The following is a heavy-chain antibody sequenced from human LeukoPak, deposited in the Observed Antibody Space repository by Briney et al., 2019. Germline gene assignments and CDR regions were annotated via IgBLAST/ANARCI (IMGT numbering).Heavy chain of an antibody. D-gene: IGHD3-10*01. CDR1: GYSFTSYW. V-gene: IGHV5-51*01. CDR2: IYPGDSDT. Sequence: GESLKISCKGFGYSFTSYWIGWVRQMPGKGLEWMGIIYPGDSDTRYSPSFQGQVTISADKSISTAYLQWSSLKASDTAMYYCARSSGNTMVRGVPYYFDYWGQGTLATVSS. CDR3: ARSSGNTMVRGVPYYFDY. J-gene: IGHJ4*02.